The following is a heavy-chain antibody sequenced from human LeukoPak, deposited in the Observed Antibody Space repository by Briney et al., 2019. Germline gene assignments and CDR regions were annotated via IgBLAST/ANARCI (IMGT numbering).Heavy chain of an antibody. CDR2: ISYDGSNK. D-gene: IGHD3-10*01. CDR3: AKVPYKDGSGAPRY. CDR1: GFTFSSYG. V-gene: IGHV3-30*18. Sequence: GRSLRLSCAASGFTFSSYGMHWVRQAPGKGLEWVAVISYDGSNKYYADSVKGRFTISRDNSKNTLYLQMNSLRAEDTAVYYCAKVPYKDGSGAPRYWGQGTLVTVSS. J-gene: IGHJ4*02.